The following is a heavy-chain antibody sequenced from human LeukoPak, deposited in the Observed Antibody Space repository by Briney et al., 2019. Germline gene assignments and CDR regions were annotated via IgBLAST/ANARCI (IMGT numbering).Heavy chain of an antibody. V-gene: IGHV3-7*01. CDR1: GFTFSTYW. Sequence: GGSLRLSCAASGFTFSTYWMSWVRQAPGQGLEWVANIKQDEREKYYVDSVKGRFTISRDNAKNSLYLQMNSLRAEDTAVYYCTRDSGGSSVYWGQGTLVTVSS. CDR2: IKQDEREK. J-gene: IGHJ4*02. CDR3: TRDSGGSSVY. D-gene: IGHD6-13*01.